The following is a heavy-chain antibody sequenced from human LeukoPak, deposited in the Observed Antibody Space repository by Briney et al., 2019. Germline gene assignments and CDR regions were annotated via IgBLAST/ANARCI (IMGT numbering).Heavy chain of an antibody. CDR1: GDSISSSNW. CDR3: ARVVQSTDSSGFYLPEYFQH. D-gene: IGHD3-22*01. V-gene: IGHV4-4*02. Sequence: SETLSLTCAVSGDSISSSNWWSWVRQPPGKGLEWIGETFHSGTTNYNPSLKRLVHLLVDKSKKRLSLEMTSVTAPDTAVYYCARVVQSTDSSGFYLPEYFQHWGQGTLVTVSS. J-gene: IGHJ1*01. CDR2: TFHSGTT.